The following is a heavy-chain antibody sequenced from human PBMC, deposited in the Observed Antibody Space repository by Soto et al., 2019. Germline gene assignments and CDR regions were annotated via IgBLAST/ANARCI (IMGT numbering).Heavy chain of an antibody. Sequence: QITLKESGPTLVKPTQTLTLTCTFSGFSLSNTAEGVGWIRQPPGKALEWLALIYWDDDERYSPSLKSRLTITKDTSKNQVVLTMTNVDHVDTATYYCAHGSCSSADCYPNPYLDYWGQGILVTVSS. J-gene: IGHJ4*02. V-gene: IGHV2-5*02. CDR2: IYWDDDE. CDR3: AHGSCSSADCYPNPYLDY. D-gene: IGHD2-2*01. CDR1: GFSLSNTAEG.